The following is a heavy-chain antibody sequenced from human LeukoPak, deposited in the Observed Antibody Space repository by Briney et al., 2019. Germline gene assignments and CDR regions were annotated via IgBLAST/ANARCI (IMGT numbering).Heavy chain of an antibody. Sequence: PGGSLRLSCAASGFTFSSYSMNWVRQAPGKGLEWVSSISSSSSYIYYADSVKGRFTISRDNAKNSLYLQMNSLRAEDTAVYYCASDIGGLDAFDIWGQGTMVTVSS. J-gene: IGHJ3*02. D-gene: IGHD1-26*01. CDR3: ASDIGGLDAFDI. CDR2: ISSSSSYI. V-gene: IGHV3-21*01. CDR1: GFTFSSYS.